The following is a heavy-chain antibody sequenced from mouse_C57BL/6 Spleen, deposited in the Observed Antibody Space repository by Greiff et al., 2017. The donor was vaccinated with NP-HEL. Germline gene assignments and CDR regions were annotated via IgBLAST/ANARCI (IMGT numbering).Heavy chain of an antibody. V-gene: IGHV5-6*01. CDR2: ISSGGSYT. CDR1: GFTFSSYG. D-gene: IGHD2-1*01. CDR3: ARHGWDGNYGYFDV. Sequence: EVKLMESGGDLVKPGGSLKLSCAASGFTFSSYGMSWVRQTPDKRLEWVATISSGGSYTYYPDSVKGRFTISRDNAKNTLYLQMSSLKSEDTAMYYCARHGWDGNYGYFDVWGTGTTVTVSS. J-gene: IGHJ1*03.